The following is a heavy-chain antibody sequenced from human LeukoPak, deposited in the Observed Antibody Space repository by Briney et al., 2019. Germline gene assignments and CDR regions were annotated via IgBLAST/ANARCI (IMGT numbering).Heavy chain of an antibody. CDR1: GYTFSSYT. CDR2: INPNGGGT. V-gene: IGHV1-46*01. CDR3: ARGFRSSGFSY. D-gene: IGHD3-22*01. J-gene: IGHJ4*02. Sequence: ASVKVSCKASGYTFSSYTIPWVDRALGQGLEWMGRINPNGGGTDYAQRFQGRVTMTRDTSASTVYMELSSLRSEDTAVYFCARGFRSSGFSYWGLGTLVTVSS.